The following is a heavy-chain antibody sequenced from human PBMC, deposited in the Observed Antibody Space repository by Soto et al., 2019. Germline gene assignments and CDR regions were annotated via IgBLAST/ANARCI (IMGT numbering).Heavy chain of an antibody. V-gene: IGHV3-23*01. D-gene: IGHD2-15*01. CDR1: TFTFTTYA. CDR3: AKGFSGSSPYTWFDP. Sequence: EVQLLESGGGLVQPGGSLRLSCTSSTFTFTTYAMSWVRQAPGKGLEWVSAISGSGDRTFYADSLKGRFTISRDNSQSPLYLHMNILRVEDTAIYDCAKGFSGSSPYTWFDPWGQGTLVTVSS. J-gene: IGHJ5*02. CDR2: ISGSGDRT.